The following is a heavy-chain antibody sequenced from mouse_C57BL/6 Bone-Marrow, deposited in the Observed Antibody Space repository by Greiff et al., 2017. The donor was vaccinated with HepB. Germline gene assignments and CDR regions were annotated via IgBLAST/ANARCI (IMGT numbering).Heavy chain of an antibody. V-gene: IGHV1-69*01. CDR1: GYTFTSYW. CDR3: AREDGNCPLFAY. Sequence: QVQLQQPGAELVMPGASVKLSCKASGYTFTSYWMHWVKQRPGQGLEWIGEIDPSDSYTNYNQKFKGKSTLTVDKSSSTAYMQLSSLTSEDSAVYYCAREDGNCPLFAYWGQGTLVTVSA. J-gene: IGHJ3*01. CDR2: IDPSDSYT. D-gene: IGHD2-1*01.